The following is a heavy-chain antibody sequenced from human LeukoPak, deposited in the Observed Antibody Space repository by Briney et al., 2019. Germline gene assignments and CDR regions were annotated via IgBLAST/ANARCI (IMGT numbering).Heavy chain of an antibody. V-gene: IGHV3-23*01. D-gene: IGHD3-10*01. CDR2: VSVGGETT. CDR1: GFSFSKYA. Sequence: GGSLRLSCAASGFSFSKYAMSWVRQAPGKGLEWVSVVSVGGETTHYADAVKGRFTISRDNSKNTVYLQMNSLRGDDTAIYYCASHEAGGSSGTYLPLSVFDHWGQGTLVTVSS. CDR3: ASHEAGGSSGTYLPLSVFDH. J-gene: IGHJ4*02.